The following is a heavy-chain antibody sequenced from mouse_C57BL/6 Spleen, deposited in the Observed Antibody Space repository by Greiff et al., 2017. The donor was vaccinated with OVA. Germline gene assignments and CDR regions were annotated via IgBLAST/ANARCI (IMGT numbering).Heavy chain of an antibody. Sequence: QVQLQQPGTELVKPGASVKLSCKASGYTFTSYWMHWVKQRPGQGLEWIGNINPSNGGTNYNEKFKSKATLTVDKSSSTAYMRLSSLTSEDSAVYYCASSSGTYLAWFAYWGQGTLVTVSA. V-gene: IGHV1-53*01. J-gene: IGHJ3*01. CDR1: GYTFTSYW. D-gene: IGHD1-1*02. CDR2: INPSNGGT. CDR3: ASSSGTYLAWFAY.